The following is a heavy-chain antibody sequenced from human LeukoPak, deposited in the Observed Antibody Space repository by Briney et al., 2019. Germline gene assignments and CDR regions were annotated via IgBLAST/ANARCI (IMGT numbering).Heavy chain of an antibody. CDR2: IKQDGSEK. J-gene: IGHJ6*03. CDR3: ARAPYYYDSSGYYGYYYMDV. CDR1: GFTFSSYW. Sequence: GGSLRLSCAASGFTFSSYWMSWVRQAPGKGLEWVANIKQDGSEKYYVDSVKGRFTISRDNAKNSLYLQMNSLRAEDTAVYYCARAPYYYDSSGYYGYYYMDVWGKGTTVTVS. D-gene: IGHD3-22*01. V-gene: IGHV3-7*01.